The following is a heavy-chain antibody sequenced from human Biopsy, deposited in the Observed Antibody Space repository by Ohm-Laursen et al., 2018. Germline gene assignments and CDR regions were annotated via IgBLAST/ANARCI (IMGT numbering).Heavy chain of an antibody. J-gene: IGHJ2*01. V-gene: IGHV1-2*02. Sequence: ASVKASCKPSGYIFTDYYIHWVRQAPGQGPECMGWINPKSGGTNYAQKFQGRVTMTRDTSMSTAYMELNRLRSDDTAVYYCARGGLNYWYFDLWGRGTLVTVSS. CDR2: INPKSGGT. D-gene: IGHD1-26*01. CDR3: ARGGLNYWYFDL. CDR1: GYIFTDYY.